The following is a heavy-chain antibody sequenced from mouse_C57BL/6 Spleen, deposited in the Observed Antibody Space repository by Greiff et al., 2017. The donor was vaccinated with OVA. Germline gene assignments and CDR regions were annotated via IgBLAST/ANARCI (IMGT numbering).Heavy chain of an antibody. D-gene: IGHD1-1*01. V-gene: IGHV1-76*01. CDR2: IYPGSGNT. CDR3: ARAPHYYGSSPWFAY. J-gene: IGHJ3*01. CDR1: GYTFTDYY. Sequence: VQLQQSGAELVRPGASVKLSCKASGYTFTDYYINWVKQRPGQGLEWIARIYPGSGNTYYNEKFKGKATLTAEKSSSTAYMQLSSLTSEDSAVYFCARAPHYYGSSPWFAYWGQGTLVTVSA.